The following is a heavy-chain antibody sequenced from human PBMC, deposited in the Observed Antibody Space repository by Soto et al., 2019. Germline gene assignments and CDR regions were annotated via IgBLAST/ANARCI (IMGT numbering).Heavy chain of an antibody. D-gene: IGHD5-18*01. CDR3: ARSGYSYGPNPLLY. CDR1: GGSISSFY. Sequence: PSETLFLTCTVSGGSISSFYWNWIRQPPGKGLEWIGYIYYTGSTNYNPSLKSRVTISVDTSKNQFSLKLSSVTAADTAVYYCARSGYSYGPNPLLYWGQGTLVTVSS. CDR2: IYYTGST. J-gene: IGHJ4*02. V-gene: IGHV4-59*12.